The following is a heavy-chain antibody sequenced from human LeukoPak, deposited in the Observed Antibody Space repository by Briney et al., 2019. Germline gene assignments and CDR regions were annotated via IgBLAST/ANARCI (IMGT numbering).Heavy chain of an antibody. J-gene: IGHJ6*02. CDR3: ARGTIFGVVMDV. V-gene: IGHV4-59*01. D-gene: IGHD3-3*01. Sequence: KPSESLSLTCTGSGGSISSYYRSWIRQPPGKGLEWIGYLYYGGSTIYNPSLNRRVTISVDTSKSQFSLKLTCVTAADTAVYYCARGTIFGVVMDVWGQGTTVTVSS. CDR1: GGSISSYY. CDR2: LYYGGST.